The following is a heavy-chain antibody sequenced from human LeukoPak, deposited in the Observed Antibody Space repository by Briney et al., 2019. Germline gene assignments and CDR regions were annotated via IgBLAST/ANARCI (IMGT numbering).Heavy chain of an antibody. Sequence: SVKVSCKASGGTFSSYAISWVRQAPGQGLEWMGGIVPIFGTANYAQKFQGRVTITADESTSTAYVELSSLRSEDTAVYYCARDSGYSYGVDYWGQGTLVTVSS. CDR1: GGTFSSYA. J-gene: IGHJ4*02. D-gene: IGHD5-18*01. CDR2: IVPIFGTA. V-gene: IGHV1-69*13. CDR3: ARDSGYSYGVDY.